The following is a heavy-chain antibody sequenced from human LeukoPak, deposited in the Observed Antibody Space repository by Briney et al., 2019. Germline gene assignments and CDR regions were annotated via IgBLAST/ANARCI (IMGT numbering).Heavy chain of an antibody. D-gene: IGHD6-19*01. J-gene: IGHJ4*02. CDR2: IGTAGDT. CDR3: ARRALAVAGTPFDY. V-gene: IGHV3-13*01. CDR1: GFTFSSYA. Sequence: GGSLRLSCAASGFTFSSYAMSWVRQAPGKGLEWVSAIGTAGDTYYPGSVKGRFTISRENAKNSLYLQMNSLRAGDTAVYYCARRALAVAGTPFDYWGQGTLVTVSS.